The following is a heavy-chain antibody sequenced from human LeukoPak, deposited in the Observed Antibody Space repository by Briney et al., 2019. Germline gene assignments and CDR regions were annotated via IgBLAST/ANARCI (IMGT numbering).Heavy chain of an antibody. CDR3: ARGSPHGDPPDY. D-gene: IGHD4-17*01. CDR2: ISYDGSDK. CDR1: GFTFSSYG. J-gene: IGHJ4*02. Sequence: PGGSLRLSCAASGFTFSSYGMHWVRQAPGKGLEWVAVISYDGSDKYSADSVKGRFTISRDNVKNSLYLQMNSLRAEDTAVYYCARGSPHGDPPDYWGQGTLVTVSS. V-gene: IGHV3-30*03.